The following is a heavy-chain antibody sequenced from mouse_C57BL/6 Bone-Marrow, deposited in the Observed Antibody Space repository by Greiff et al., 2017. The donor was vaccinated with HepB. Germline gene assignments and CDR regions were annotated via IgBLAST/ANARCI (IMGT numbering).Heavy chain of an antibody. Sequence: VKLQQPGAELVKPGASVKLSCKASGYTFTSYWMHWVKQRPGQGLEWIGMIHPNSGSTNYNEKFKSKATLTVDKSSSTAYMQLSSLTSEDSAVYYCARGFITTVVADYWGQGTTLTVSS. CDR2: IHPNSGST. D-gene: IGHD1-1*01. J-gene: IGHJ2*01. CDR3: ARGFITTVVADY. CDR1: GYTFTSYW. V-gene: IGHV1-64*01.